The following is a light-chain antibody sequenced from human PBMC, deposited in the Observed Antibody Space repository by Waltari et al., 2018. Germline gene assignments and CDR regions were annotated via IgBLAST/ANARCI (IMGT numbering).Light chain of an antibody. CDR2: WAS. CDR3: QQYYSTLRT. J-gene: IGKJ1*01. CDR1: QSVLYRSNNKNY. V-gene: IGKV4-1*01. Sequence: DIVMTQSPDYLAVSRGERASINCKSSQSVLYRSNNKNYLAWYQQKPGQPPKLLIYWASTRESGVPDRFSGSGSVTDFTLTISSLQAEDVAVYYCQQYYSTLRTFGQGTKVEIK.